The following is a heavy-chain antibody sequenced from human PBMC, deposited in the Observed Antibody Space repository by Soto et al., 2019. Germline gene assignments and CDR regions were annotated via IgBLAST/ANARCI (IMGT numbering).Heavy chain of an antibody. Sequence: ETLKLSCTGSGYRFTSYWIVLVRQMPGKGLEWMGIINPGDSDTRYRPPFQGQVTISVDKSISTAYLQWSSLKASDTAMYYCTIAASGTSWFDPWGQGTLVTVSS. CDR1: GYRFTSYW. CDR2: INPGDSDT. V-gene: IGHV5-51*01. D-gene: IGHD6-13*01. CDR3: TIAASGTSWFDP. J-gene: IGHJ5*02.